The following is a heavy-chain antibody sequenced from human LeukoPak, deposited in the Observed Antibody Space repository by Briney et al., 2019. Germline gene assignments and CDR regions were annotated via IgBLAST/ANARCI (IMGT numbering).Heavy chain of an antibody. D-gene: IGHD4-23*01. CDR1: GDSFTNYW. CDR2: VYPRTSNT. V-gene: IGHV5-51*01. J-gene: IGHJ5*01. CDR3: AHAVHGNFYFDP. Sequence: GESLKISCKGSGDSFTNYWIGWVRQMPGKGLEWIGLVYPRTSNTKYSPSPQGQVTISADRSINTAYLQWGSLKDSDTAIYYCAHAVHGNFYFDPWGQGTLVTVSS.